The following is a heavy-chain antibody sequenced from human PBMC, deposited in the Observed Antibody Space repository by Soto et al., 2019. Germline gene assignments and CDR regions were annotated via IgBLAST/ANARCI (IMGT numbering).Heavy chain of an antibody. CDR1: GFTFSSYA. CDR3: ARRGSGSDYDH. D-gene: IGHD1-26*01. Sequence: EVQLLESGGGLVQPGGSLRLSCAASGFTFSSYAMSWVRQAPGKGLEWVSVISGSGDSTYYADSVKGRFTIPRDNPKNPLYLKMNSVRPEDTAVYYCARRGSGSDYDHWGQGTLVTVNS. J-gene: IGHJ5*02. CDR2: ISGSGDST. V-gene: IGHV3-23*01.